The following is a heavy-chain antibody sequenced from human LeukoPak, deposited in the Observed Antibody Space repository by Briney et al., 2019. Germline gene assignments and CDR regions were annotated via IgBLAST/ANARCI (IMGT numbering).Heavy chain of an antibody. Sequence: PGGSLRLSCAASGFTFSSYWMHWVRQAPGKGLVWVSRINSDGSSTRYADSVKGRFTISRDNAKNTLYLQMNSLRAEDTAVYYCARESYSGSRGYFDYWGQGTLVTVSS. CDR1: GFTFSSYW. V-gene: IGHV3-74*01. CDR3: ARESYSGSRGYFDY. D-gene: IGHD1-26*01. CDR2: INSDGSST. J-gene: IGHJ4*02.